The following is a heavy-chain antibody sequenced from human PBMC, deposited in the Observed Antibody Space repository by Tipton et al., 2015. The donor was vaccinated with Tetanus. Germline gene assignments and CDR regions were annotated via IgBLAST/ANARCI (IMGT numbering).Heavy chain of an antibody. CDR2: LNPKSGSA. Sequence: QAQLVQSGAEVKKPGASVKVSCKASGYTFTSYGLNWVRKAAGRGFEWMGWLNPKSGSAAYAPRFQGRVTMTTNTSITTAFMEVASLTYEDTAVYYCASGSSIRHGLDVWGHGTSVTVSS. D-gene: IGHD2-2*01. CDR1: GYTFTSYG. V-gene: IGHV1-8*02. J-gene: IGHJ6*02. CDR3: ASGSSIRHGLDV.